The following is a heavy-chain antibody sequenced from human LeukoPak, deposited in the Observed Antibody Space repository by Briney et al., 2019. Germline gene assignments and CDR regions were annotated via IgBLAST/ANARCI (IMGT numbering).Heavy chain of an antibody. Sequence: GALRLSCAASGFTVSSYWMSWVRQAPGKGLEWVANIKQDGSEKYYVDSVKGRFTISRDNAKNSLYLQMNSLRAEDTAVYYCARGWLALYYYYYGMDVWGQGTTVTVSS. CDR3: ARGWLALYYYYYGMDV. CDR2: IKQDGSEK. D-gene: IGHD3-9*01. J-gene: IGHJ6*02. CDR1: GFTVSSYW. V-gene: IGHV3-7*01.